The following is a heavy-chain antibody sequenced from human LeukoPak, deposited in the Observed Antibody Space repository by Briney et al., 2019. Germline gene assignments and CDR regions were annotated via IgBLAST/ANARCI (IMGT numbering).Heavy chain of an antibody. D-gene: IGHD3-10*01. J-gene: IGHJ3*02. CDR1: GSTFTANW. CDR3: ARTYGSGIGNIFDI. Sequence: GEPRHISGECSGSTFTANWISGSRRLPGRGREGLGRIGTSDSYTNYSPSFQGHVTISADRYITNAYLQWSSLKDSDSAICYCARTYGSGIGNIFDIWGQGTMVTVSS. CDR2: IGTSDSYT. V-gene: IGHV5-10-1*01.